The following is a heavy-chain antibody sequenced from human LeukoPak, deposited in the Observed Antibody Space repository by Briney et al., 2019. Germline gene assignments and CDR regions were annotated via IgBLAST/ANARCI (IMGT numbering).Heavy chain of an antibody. V-gene: IGHV1-8*01. Sequence: ASVNVSCKASVYTFTRYDINWVRQATGQGLECMGWMNPNSGNRGYAQKFQGRVTMTRNTSISTAYMELSSLRSEDTAVYSCARARRILEWLFQPPDYWGQGTLVTVSS. CDR1: VYTFTRYD. D-gene: IGHD3-3*01. J-gene: IGHJ4*02. CDR2: MNPNSGNR. CDR3: ARARRILEWLFQPPDY.